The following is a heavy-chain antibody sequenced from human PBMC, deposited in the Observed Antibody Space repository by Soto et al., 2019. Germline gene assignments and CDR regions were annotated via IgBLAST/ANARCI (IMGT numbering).Heavy chain of an antibody. J-gene: IGHJ6*02. Sequence: ASVKVSCKASGYTLTSYDINWGRQATGQGLEWMGWMNPNSGNTGYAQKLQGRVTMTRNTSISTAYMELSSLRSEDTAVYYCARRFGDAFAYYYGMDVWGQGTTVTVSS. D-gene: IGHD3-16*01. V-gene: IGHV1-8*01. CDR2: MNPNSGNT. CDR1: GYTLTSYD. CDR3: ARRFGDAFAYYYGMDV.